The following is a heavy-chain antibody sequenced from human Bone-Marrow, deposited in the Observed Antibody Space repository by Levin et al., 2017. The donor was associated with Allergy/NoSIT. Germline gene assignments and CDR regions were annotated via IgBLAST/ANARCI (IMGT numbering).Heavy chain of an antibody. V-gene: IGHV3-30-3*01. D-gene: IGHD3-10*01. CDR2: ISYDGSNK. J-gene: IGHJ4*02. Sequence: GGSLRLSCAASGFTFSSYAMHWVRQAPGKGLEWVAVISYDGSNKYYADSVKGRFTISRDNSKNTLYLQMNSLRAEDTAVYYCARVRTILLWFGDFDYWGQGTLVTVSS. CDR1: GFTFSSYA. CDR3: ARVRTILLWFGDFDY.